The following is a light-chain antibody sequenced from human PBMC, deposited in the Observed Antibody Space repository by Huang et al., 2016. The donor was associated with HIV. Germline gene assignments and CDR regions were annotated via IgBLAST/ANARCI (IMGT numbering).Light chain of an antibody. CDR3: QQYKNWPPLT. V-gene: IGKV3-15*01. CDR1: QSVSSN. CDR2: SAS. J-gene: IGKJ4*01. Sequence: EIVMTQSPATLSVSPGERATLSCRASQSVSSNLAWYQQNPGQAPRLLIYSASTRATGIPARFSGSGSGTEFTLTISSLQSEDFAVYYCQQYKNWPPLTFGGGTKVEIK.